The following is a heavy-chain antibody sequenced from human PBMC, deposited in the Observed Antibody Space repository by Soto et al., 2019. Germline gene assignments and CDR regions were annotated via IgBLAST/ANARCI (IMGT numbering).Heavy chain of an antibody. V-gene: IGHV1-69*13. CDR1: GGTFSSYA. J-gene: IGHJ4*02. CDR2: IIPIFGTA. D-gene: IGHD6-19*01. CDR3: ARGGSSGWSFGY. Sequence: ASGKVSCKASGGTFSSYAISWVRQAPGQGLEWMGGIIPIFGTANYAQKFQGRVTITADESTSTAYMELSSLRSEDTAVYYCARGGSSGWSFGYWGQGTLVTVSS.